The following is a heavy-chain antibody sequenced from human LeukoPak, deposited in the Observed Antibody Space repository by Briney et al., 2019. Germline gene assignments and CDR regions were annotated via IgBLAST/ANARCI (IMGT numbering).Heavy chain of an antibody. Sequence: GGSLRLSCVASGITLSSYAMSWVRQAPGRGLEWVSAISGSGDSTYYADSVKGRFTISRDNSKNTLYLQMNSLRAEDTALYYCAKENPHNDYWGQGTLVTVSS. CDR3: AKENPHNDY. V-gene: IGHV3-23*01. CDR2: ISGSGDST. CDR1: GITLSSYA. J-gene: IGHJ4*02.